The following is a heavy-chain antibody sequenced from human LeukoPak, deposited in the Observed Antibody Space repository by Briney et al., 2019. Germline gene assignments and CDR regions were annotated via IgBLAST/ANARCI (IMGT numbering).Heavy chain of an antibody. CDR1: GFTFSSYA. D-gene: IGHD3-10*01. Sequence: GGSLRLSCAASGFTFSSYAMSWVRQAPGKGLEWVSAISGSGGSTYYADSVKGRFTISRDNSKNTLYLQMNSLGAEDTAVYYCAKYYGSGSYYNTFDYWGQGTLVTVSS. CDR3: AKYYGSGSYYNTFDY. V-gene: IGHV3-23*01. J-gene: IGHJ4*02. CDR2: ISGSGGST.